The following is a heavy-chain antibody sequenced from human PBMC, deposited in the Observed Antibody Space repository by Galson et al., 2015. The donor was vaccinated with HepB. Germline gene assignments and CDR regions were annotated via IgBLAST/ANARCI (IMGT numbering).Heavy chain of an antibody. J-gene: IGHJ4*02. CDR2: ISFDGNNK. Sequence: SLRLSCAASGFTFNIHAMHWVRQAPGKGLEWLAVISFDGNNKYYTDSVKGRFTISRDNSNSTLFLQMSSLSAEDTAVYYCTRGGFGELSYPLEYWGQGTLITVSS. CDR1: GFTFNIHA. D-gene: IGHD3-10*01. V-gene: IGHV3-30-3*01. CDR3: TRGGFGELSYPLEY.